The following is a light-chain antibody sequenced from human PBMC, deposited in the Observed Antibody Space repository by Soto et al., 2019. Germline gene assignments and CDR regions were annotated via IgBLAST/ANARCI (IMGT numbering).Light chain of an antibody. CDR3: QRYNNWPPT. CDR2: DAS. V-gene: IGKV3-15*01. Sequence: IVMTQSPATLSVAPGERATLSCRASQGIGSTLAWYQHKPGQTPRLLIYDASTRATGVPARFSGSGSGTEFTLTINSLQSEDFAVYYCQRYNNWPPTFGGGTKVDIK. J-gene: IGKJ4*01. CDR1: QGIGST.